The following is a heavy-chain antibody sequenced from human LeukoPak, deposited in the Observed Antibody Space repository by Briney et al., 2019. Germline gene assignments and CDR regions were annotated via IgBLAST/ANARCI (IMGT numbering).Heavy chain of an antibody. V-gene: IGHV3-48*03. D-gene: IGHD6-13*01. CDR2: ISTRGSTE. Sequence: PGGSLRLSCAASGFTFSSYEMNWVRQAPGKGLEWVSYISTRGSTEYYADSVKGRFTISRGNAKNSLYLQMNSLRAEDTAVYYCASIPGYSSSFDAWGQGTLVTVSS. CDR3: ASIPGYSSSFDA. J-gene: IGHJ4*02. CDR1: GFTFSSYE.